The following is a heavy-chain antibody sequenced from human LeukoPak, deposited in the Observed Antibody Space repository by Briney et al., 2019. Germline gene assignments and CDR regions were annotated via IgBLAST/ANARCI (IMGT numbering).Heavy chain of an antibody. J-gene: IGHJ4*02. CDR3: AKDVGKWESLHFFDY. Sequence: PGVSLRLSCLTSGFTLSTNAMSWVRQAPGKGLEWISGISGSGASTYYADSVKGRFTISRDDSRNTLYLQMNSLRGGDTAVYYCAKDVGKWESLHFFDYWGQGTLVTVSS. V-gene: IGHV3-23*01. D-gene: IGHD1-26*01. CDR2: ISGSGAST. CDR1: GFTLSTNA.